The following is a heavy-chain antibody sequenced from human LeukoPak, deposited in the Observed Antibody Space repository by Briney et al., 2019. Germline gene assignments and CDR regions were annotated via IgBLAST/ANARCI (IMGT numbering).Heavy chain of an antibody. V-gene: IGHV4-59*08. CDR2: IYYSGST. CDR3: ARATIQKGITIFGVVPEFFDY. CDR1: GGSISSYY. J-gene: IGHJ4*02. D-gene: IGHD3-3*01. Sequence: SETLSLTCTVSGGSISSYYWSWIRQPPGKGLEWIGYIYYSGSTNYNPSLKSRVTISVDTSKNQFSLKRSSVTAADTAVYYCARATIQKGITIFGVVPEFFDYWGQGTLVTVSS.